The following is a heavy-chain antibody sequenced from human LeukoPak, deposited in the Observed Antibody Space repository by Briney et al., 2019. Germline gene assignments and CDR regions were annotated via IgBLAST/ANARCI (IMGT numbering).Heavy chain of an antibody. D-gene: IGHD2-21*02. CDR1: GFTFSSNY. Sequence: GGSLRLSCAASGFTFSSNYMSWVRQAPGKGLEGVSVIYSGGSTYYTDSVKGRFTISRDNSKNPLYLQMNSLRAEDTAVYYCARALAYCGGDCYWEDDAFDIWGQGTMVTVSS. CDR3: ARALAYCGGDCYWEDDAFDI. V-gene: IGHV3-66*01. CDR2: IYSGGST. J-gene: IGHJ3*02.